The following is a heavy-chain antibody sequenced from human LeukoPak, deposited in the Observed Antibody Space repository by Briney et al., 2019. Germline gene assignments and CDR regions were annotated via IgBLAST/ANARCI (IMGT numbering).Heavy chain of an antibody. CDR2: INHSGST. CDR1: GGSFSDSY. D-gene: IGHD5/OR15-5a*01. V-gene: IGHV4-34*01. J-gene: IGHJ5*02. CDR3: ARVVSSRSTVGFDP. Sequence: ASETLSLTCAVYGGSFSDSYWSWIRQSPGKGLEWIGEINHSGSTNYNPSLKSRVTMSVDTSKNQFSLKLSSVTAADTAVYYCARVVSSRSTVGFDPWGQGTLVTVSS.